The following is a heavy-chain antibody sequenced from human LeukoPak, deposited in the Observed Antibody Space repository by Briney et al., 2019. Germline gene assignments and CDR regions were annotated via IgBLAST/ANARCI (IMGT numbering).Heavy chain of an antibody. CDR1: GGSISSYY. D-gene: IGHD3-10*01. CDR2: ISSSDRTI. J-gene: IGHJ4*02. Sequence: LSLTCTVSGGSISSYYWSWIRQAPGKGLEWVSYISSSDRTIYNAESVKGRFTISRDNAKNSLYLQMNSLRAEDTAVYYCARAPTYGSGSSFDYWGQGTLVTVSS. V-gene: IGHV3-11*01. CDR3: ARAPTYGSGSSFDY.